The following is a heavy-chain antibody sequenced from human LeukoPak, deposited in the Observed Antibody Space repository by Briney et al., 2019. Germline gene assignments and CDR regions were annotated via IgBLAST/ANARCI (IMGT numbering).Heavy chain of an antibody. CDR2: IYHSGST. J-gene: IGHJ4*02. CDR3: ARDRNNFDY. Sequence: SETLSLTCAVSGYSISSGYYWSWIRQPPGKGLEWIGSIYHSGSTYYNPSLKSRVTISVDTSKNQFSLKLSSVTAADTAVYYRARDRNNFDYWGQGTWSPSPQ. CDR1: GYSISSGYY. D-gene: IGHD1/OR15-1a*01. V-gene: IGHV4-38-2*02.